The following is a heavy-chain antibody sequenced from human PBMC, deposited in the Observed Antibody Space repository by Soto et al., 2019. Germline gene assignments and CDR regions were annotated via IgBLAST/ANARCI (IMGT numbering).Heavy chain of an antibody. D-gene: IGHD6-19*01. J-gene: IGHJ4*01. V-gene: IGHV1-3*01. CDR2: INAGNGNT. CDR3: ARDLGGWPDF. Sequence: RQEHGKRLEWMGWINAGNGNTKYSQKFQGRVTITRDTSASTAYMELSSLRSEDTAVYYCARDLGGWPDFWGHGTLVTVSS.